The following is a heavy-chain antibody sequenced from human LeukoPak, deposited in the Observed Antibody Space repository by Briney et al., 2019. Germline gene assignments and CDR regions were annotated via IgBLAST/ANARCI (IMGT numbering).Heavy chain of an antibody. CDR3: ARARGYSYGYIGYYYYYMDV. J-gene: IGHJ6*03. Sequence: SSETLSLTCTVSGGSISSYYWSWIRQPPGKGLEWIGEINHSGSTNYNPSLKSRVTISVDTSKNQFSLKLSSVTAADTAVYYCARARGYSYGYIGYYYYYMDVWGKGTTVTVSS. CDR1: GGSISSYY. D-gene: IGHD5-18*01. V-gene: IGHV4-34*01. CDR2: INHSGST.